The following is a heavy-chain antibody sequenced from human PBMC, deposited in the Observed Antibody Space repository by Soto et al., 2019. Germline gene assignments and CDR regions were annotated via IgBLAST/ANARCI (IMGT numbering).Heavy chain of an antibody. CDR2: ISYDGSNK. CDR3: ARVRQWLVLSGYFDY. Sequence: QVQLVESGGGVVQPGRSLRLSCAASGFTFSSYGMHWVRQAPGQGLEWVAVISYDGSNKYYADSVKGRFTISRDNSKNRLDLQMDSLGAEVSAVYYCARVRQWLVLSGYFDYWGQGTLVTVSS. CDR1: GFTFSSYG. J-gene: IGHJ4*02. V-gene: IGHV3-30*03. D-gene: IGHD6-19*01.